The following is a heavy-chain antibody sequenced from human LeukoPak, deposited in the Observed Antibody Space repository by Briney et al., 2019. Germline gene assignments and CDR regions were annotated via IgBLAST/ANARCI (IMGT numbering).Heavy chain of an antibody. CDR1: GGTFSSYA. CDR2: IIPIFGTA. CDR3: ARGRLGVTPES. Sequence: GASVKVSCKASGGTFSSYAIGWVRQAPGQGLEWMGGIIPIFGTANYAQKFQGRVTITTDESTSTAYMELSSLRSEDTAVYYCARGRLGVTPESWGQGTLVTVSS. J-gene: IGHJ4*02. V-gene: IGHV1-69*05. D-gene: IGHD4-23*01.